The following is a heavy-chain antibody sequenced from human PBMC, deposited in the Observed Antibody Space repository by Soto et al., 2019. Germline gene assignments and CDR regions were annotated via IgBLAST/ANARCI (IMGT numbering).Heavy chain of an antibody. CDR3: ARDLGDNWFDP. CDR2: IIPILGIA. Sequence: QVQLVQSGAEVKKSGSSVKVSCKASGGTFSSYTISWVRQAPGQGLEWMGRIIPILGIANYAQKFQGRVTITADKSTSTAYMELSSLRSEDTAVYYCARDLGDNWFDPWGQGTLVTVSS. D-gene: IGHD3-16*01. V-gene: IGHV1-69*08. J-gene: IGHJ5*02. CDR1: GGTFSSYT.